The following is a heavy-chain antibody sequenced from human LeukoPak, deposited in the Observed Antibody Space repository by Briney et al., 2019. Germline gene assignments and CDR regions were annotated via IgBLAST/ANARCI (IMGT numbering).Heavy chain of an antibody. Sequence: GGSLRLSCAASGFTVSSNYMSWVRQAPEKGLDWVSVISGSAHKIRYADSVKGRFTISRDNSENIVYLQMNNLRVEDTAVYYCAGRPTGYSSGYIHWGQGTLVTVSS. J-gene: IGHJ4*02. D-gene: IGHD5-18*01. V-gene: IGHV3-53*01. CDR3: AGRPTGYSSGYIH. CDR2: ISGSAHKI. CDR1: GFTVSSNY.